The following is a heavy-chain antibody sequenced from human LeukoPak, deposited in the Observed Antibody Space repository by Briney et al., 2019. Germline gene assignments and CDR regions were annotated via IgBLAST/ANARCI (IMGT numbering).Heavy chain of an antibody. CDR2: INSDGSST. CDR3: ATQIIEMAPTIKDY. CDR1: GFTFSSYW. V-gene: IGHV3-74*01. D-gene: IGHD5-24*01. Sequence: GGSLRLSCAASGFTFSSYWMHWVRQAPGKGLVWVSRINSDGSSTSYADSVKGRFTISRDNAKNTLYLQMNSLRAEDTAVYYCATQIIEMAPTIKDYRGQGTLVTVSS. J-gene: IGHJ4*02.